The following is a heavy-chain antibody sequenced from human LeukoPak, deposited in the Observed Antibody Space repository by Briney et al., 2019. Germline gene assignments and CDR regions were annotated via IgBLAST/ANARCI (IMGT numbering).Heavy chain of an antibody. Sequence: ASVKVSCKASGGTFSSYAIRWVRQAPGQGLEWMGGIIPIFGTANYAQKFQGRVTITADESTSTAYMELSSLRSEDTAVYYCARDEGYGGKFDYWGQGTLVTVSS. CDR2: IIPIFGTA. CDR3: ARDEGYGGKFDY. D-gene: IGHD4-23*01. J-gene: IGHJ4*02. CDR1: GGTFSSYA. V-gene: IGHV1-69*13.